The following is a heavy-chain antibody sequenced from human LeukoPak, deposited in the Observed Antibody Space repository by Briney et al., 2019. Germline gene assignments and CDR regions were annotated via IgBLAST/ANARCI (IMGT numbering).Heavy chain of an antibody. Sequence: SETLSLTCTVSGASINTYYWSWIRQPPGKGLEWIGEINRSGSTNYNPSLKSRVTISVDTSKNQFSLKLRSVTAADTAAYYCVVLFRRGSGSYYIDYWGQGTLVTVSS. J-gene: IGHJ4*02. CDR3: VVLFRRGSGSYYIDY. V-gene: IGHV4-34*01. CDR1: GASINTYY. D-gene: IGHD3-10*01. CDR2: INRSGST.